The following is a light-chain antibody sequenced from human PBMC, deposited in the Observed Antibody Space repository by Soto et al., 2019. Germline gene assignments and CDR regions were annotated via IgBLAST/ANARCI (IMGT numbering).Light chain of an antibody. CDR3: QQLKNYPLT. CDR2: AAS. J-gene: IGKJ4*02. V-gene: IGKV1-9*01. CDR1: QGISSY. Sequence: DIQLTQSLSFLSASVRDRVIITCRASQGISSYLARYQQKPRKAPKLLIYAASTLQSGVPTRFIGSTSRTEFPLACSLLQPEDFATYYCQQLKNYPLTFGGGTNVEIK.